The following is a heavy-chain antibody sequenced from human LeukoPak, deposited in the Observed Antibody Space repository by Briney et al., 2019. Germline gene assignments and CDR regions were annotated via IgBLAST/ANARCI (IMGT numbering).Heavy chain of an antibody. J-gene: IGHJ4*02. CDR2: FDPEDGET. D-gene: IGHD6-19*01. CDR1: GYTLSELS. Sequence: ASVKVSCTVSGYTLSELSMHWVRQAPGKGLEWMGGFDPEDGETIYAQKFQGRVTMTEDTSTDTAYMELSSLRSEDTAVYYCASDPGYSSLNWGQGTLVTVSS. V-gene: IGHV1-24*01. CDR3: ASDPGYSSLN.